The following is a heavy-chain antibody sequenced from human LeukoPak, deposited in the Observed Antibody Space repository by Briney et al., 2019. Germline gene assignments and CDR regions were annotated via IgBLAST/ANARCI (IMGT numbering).Heavy chain of an antibody. D-gene: IGHD3-10*01. CDR2: ISYDGSNK. Sequence: QPGGSLRLSCAASGFTFSSYGMHWVRQAPGKGLEWVAVISYDGSNKYYADSVKGRFTISRDNSKNTLYLQMNSLRAEDTAVYYCAKDGPMVRGVISPTLYYFDYWGQGTLVTVSS. J-gene: IGHJ4*02. CDR1: GFTFSSYG. CDR3: AKDGPMVRGVISPTLYYFDY. V-gene: IGHV3-30*18.